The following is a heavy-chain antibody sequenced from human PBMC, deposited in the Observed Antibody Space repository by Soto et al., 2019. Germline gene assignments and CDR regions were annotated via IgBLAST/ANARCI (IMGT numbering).Heavy chain of an antibody. CDR3: ARDTGSARSMDV. D-gene: IGHD6-6*01. CDR2: ISSSSSYI. J-gene: IGHJ6*04. CDR1: GFTFSSYS. Sequence: GGSLRLSCAASGFTFSSYSMNWVRQAPGKGLEWVSSISSSSSYIYYADSVKGRFTISRDNAKNSLCLKMNSLRAEDSAVYYWARDTGSARSMDVWGKGTTVTVSS. V-gene: IGHV3-21*01.